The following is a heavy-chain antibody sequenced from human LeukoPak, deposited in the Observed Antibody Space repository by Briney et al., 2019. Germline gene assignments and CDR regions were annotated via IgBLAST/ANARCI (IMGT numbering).Heavy chain of an antibody. CDR1: GFTFSSYS. D-gene: IGHD5-12*01. J-gene: IGHJ4*02. CDR2: ISSSSSYI. Sequence: GGSLRLSCAASGFTFSSYSMNWVRQAPGKGLEWVSSISSSSSYIYYADSVKGRFTISRDNAKNSLYLQMNSLRAEDTAVYYCARAQYSGYGNFDYWGQGTLVTVSS. V-gene: IGHV3-21*01. CDR3: ARAQYSGYGNFDY.